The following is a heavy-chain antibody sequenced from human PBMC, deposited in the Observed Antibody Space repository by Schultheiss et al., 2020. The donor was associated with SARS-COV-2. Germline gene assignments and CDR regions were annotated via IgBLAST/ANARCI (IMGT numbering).Heavy chain of an antibody. CDR2: IWYDGSNK. CDR3: ARDRVLFLKWDYYYYGMDV. D-gene: IGHD3-3*01. V-gene: IGHV3-33*01. Sequence: GESLKISCAASGFTFSSYGMHWVRQAPGKGLEWVAVIWYDGSNKYYADSVKGRFTISRDNSKNTLYLQMNSLRAEDTAVYYCARDRVLFLKWDYYYYGMDVWGQGTTVTVSS. J-gene: IGHJ6*01. CDR1: GFTFSSYG.